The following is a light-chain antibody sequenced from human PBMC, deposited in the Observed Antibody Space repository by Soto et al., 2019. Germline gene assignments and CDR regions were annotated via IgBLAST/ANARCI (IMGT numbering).Light chain of an antibody. CDR1: NSNIGSNA. Sequence: SVPTQPPSACATPGQRVTISCSGSNSNIGSNAVNWYQQLPGTAPKLLVYSNNQRPSGVPDLFSVSKSGTSASLAISGLQSEDEADYFCAAWDDSLTGYVFGTGTKVTVL. CDR3: AAWDDSLTGYV. CDR2: SNN. V-gene: IGLV1-44*01. J-gene: IGLJ1*01.